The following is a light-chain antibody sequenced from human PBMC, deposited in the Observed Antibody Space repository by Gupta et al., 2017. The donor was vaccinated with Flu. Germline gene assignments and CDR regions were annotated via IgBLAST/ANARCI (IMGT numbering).Light chain of an antibody. CDR3: AGWDDSLNGPV. J-gene: IGLJ3*02. V-gene: IGLV1-44*01. CDR2: SNN. Sequence: QPVLTQPPSASGTPGQKVTISLSGSGSNVGSNTVNWYQQHPGTAPKLVIYSNNKRPPGVPGRFSGSRSGTSTSLAISGLQSEDEAHYSCAGWDDSLNGPVFGGGTKLTVL. CDR1: GSNVGSNT.